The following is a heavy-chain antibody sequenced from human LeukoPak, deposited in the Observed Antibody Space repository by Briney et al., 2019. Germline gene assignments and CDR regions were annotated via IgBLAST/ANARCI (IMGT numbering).Heavy chain of an antibody. V-gene: IGHV3-7*01. D-gene: IGHD3-10*01. J-gene: IGHJ3*02. CDR3: ARGGGYGSGHDAFDI. CDR1: GFSFSSYT. Sequence: GGSLRLSCVASGFSFSSYTMSWVRQAPGKGLEWVAKMKEDGSDINYVDSVKGRFTICRDNAKNSLCLQMSSLRAEDTAVYYCARGGGYGSGHDAFDIWGQGTMVTVSS. CDR2: MKEDGSDI.